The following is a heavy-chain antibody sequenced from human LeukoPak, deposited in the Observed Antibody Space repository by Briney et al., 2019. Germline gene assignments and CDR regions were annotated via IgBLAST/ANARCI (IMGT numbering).Heavy chain of an antibody. Sequence: GGSLRLSCAASGFTFSSYAMSWVRQATGKGLEWVSAISGSGGSTYYADSVKGRFTVSRDNSKDTLYLQMNSLRAEDTAVYYCAKDFSTSCCWFDPWGQGTLVTVSS. CDR2: ISGSGGST. V-gene: IGHV3-23*01. CDR3: AKDFSTSCCWFDP. D-gene: IGHD2-2*01. J-gene: IGHJ5*02. CDR1: GFTFSSYA.